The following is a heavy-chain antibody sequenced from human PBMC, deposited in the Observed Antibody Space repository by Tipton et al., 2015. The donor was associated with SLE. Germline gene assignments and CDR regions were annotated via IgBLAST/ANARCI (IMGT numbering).Heavy chain of an antibody. CDR2: IYTSGST. V-gene: IGHV4-61*09. D-gene: IGHD6-19*01. CDR3: ARGRGRVAVAPFDY. J-gene: IGHJ4*02. Sequence: TLSLTCTVSGGSISSGSYYWSWIRQPAGKGLEWIGYIYTSGSTNYNPSLKSRVTISVDTSKNQFSLKLSSVTAADTAVYYCARGRGRVAVAPFDYWGQGTLVTVSS. CDR1: GGSISSGSYY.